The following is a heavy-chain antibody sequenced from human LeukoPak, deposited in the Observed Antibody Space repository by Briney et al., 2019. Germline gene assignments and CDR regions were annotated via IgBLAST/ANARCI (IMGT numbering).Heavy chain of an antibody. Sequence: PSETLSLTCAVAGGSITTTNWWSWVRQPPGKGLEWIGEVHLSGDTNYNLSLESRVSMSIDKSKNHLSLEVTSVTAADTAIYYCTRESGAFSPFGFWGQGTLVTVSS. J-gene: IGHJ4*02. CDR3: TRESGAFSPFGF. CDR2: VHLSGDT. CDR1: GGSITTTNW. V-gene: IGHV4-4*02. D-gene: IGHD1-26*01.